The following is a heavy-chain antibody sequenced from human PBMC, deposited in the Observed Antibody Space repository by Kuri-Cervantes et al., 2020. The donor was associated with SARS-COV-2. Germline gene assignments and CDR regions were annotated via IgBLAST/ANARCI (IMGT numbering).Heavy chain of an antibody. D-gene: IGHD2-2*01. V-gene: IGHV3-30-3*01. Sequence: GGSLRLSCAASGFTFSSYSMHWVRQAPGKGLEWVAVISYDGSNKYYADSGKGRFTISRDNSKNALYLQMNSLRAEDTAVYYCARDLHCSSTSCYSPWFDPWGQGTLVTVSS. CDR2: ISYDGSNK. CDR3: ARDLHCSSTSCYSPWFDP. J-gene: IGHJ5*02. CDR1: GFTFSSYS.